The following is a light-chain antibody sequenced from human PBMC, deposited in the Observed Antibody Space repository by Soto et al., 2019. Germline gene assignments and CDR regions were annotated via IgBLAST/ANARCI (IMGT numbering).Light chain of an antibody. CDR1: SSDVGGYNY. Sequence: QSALTQPASVSGSPGQSITISCTGTSSDVGGYNYVSWYQQHPGKAPKLMIYEVSNRPSGVSNRFSGSKSVNTASLTISGLQAEDEADYYCSSYTISSTWVLGGGTQLTVL. V-gene: IGLV2-14*01. CDR2: EVS. J-gene: IGLJ3*02. CDR3: SSYTISSTWV.